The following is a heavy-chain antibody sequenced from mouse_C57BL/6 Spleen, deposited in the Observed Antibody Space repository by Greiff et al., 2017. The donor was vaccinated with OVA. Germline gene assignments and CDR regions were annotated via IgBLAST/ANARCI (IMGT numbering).Heavy chain of an antibody. CDR2: IHPNSGST. D-gene: IGHD2-3*01. J-gene: IGHJ2*01. CDR3: AGYCYVDY. CDR1: GYTFTSYW. V-gene: IGHV1-64*01. Sequence: VQLQQPGAELVKPGASVKLSCKASGYTFTSYWMHWVKQRPGQGLEWIGMIHPNSGSTNYNEKFKSKATLPVDKSSSTAYMHLSSLTSKDSAVYYCAGYCYVDYWGQGTTLTVSS.